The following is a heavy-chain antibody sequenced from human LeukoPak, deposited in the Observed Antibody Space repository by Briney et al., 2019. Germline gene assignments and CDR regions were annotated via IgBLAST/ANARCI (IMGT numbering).Heavy chain of an antibody. J-gene: IGHJ6*02. CDR1: GFTFSDYY. V-gene: IGHV3-11*01. CDR3: ARDRGYSYGTNYYYYGMDV. D-gene: IGHD5-18*01. Sequence: GGPLRLSCAASGFTFSDYYMSWIRQAPGKGLEWVSYISSSGSTIYYADSVKGRFTISRDNAKNSLYLQMNSLRAEDTAVYYCARDRGYSYGTNYYYYGMDVWGQGTTVTVSS. CDR2: ISSSGSTI.